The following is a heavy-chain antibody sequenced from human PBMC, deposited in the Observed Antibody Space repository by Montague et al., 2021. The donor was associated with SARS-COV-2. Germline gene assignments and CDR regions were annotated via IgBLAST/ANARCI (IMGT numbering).Heavy chain of an antibody. CDR2: IDENGGT. CDR3: ARDFWGPQN. CDR1: GFTFYTHW. V-gene: IGHV3-7*01. J-gene: IGHJ4*02. D-gene: IGHD3-16*01. Sequence: SLRLSCAASGFTFYTHWMTWVRQAPGKGLEWVTSIDENGGTYYVASVKGRFTISRDNPRTSLYLQMNSLRDDDTAVYFCARDFWGPQNWGQGTLVTVSS.